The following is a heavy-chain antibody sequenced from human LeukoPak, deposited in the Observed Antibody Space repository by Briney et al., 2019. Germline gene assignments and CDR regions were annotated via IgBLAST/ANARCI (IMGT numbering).Heavy chain of an antibody. Sequence: SGTVSFTSSVSTFTIYEINWARHATGQGPEWMGWMNLNSCNTGNAHNFQGRVTLTTNTAISTAYMELSSLRSEDTAVYYCARRRLSSRGVGYNCFVPWGRGTLVSVSS. CDR2: MNLNSCNT. CDR3: ARRRLSSRGVGYNCFVP. J-gene: IGHJ5*02. D-gene: IGHD6-13*01. V-gene: IGHV1-8*01. CDR1: VSTFTIYE.